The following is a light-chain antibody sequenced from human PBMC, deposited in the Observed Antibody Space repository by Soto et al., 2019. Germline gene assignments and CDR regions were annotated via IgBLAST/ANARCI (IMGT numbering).Light chain of an antibody. CDR1: SSDISIYNY. CDR2: EVS. J-gene: IGLJ1*01. V-gene: IGLV2-14*01. Sequence: QSVLTQPASVSGSPGQSITISCTGTSSDISIYNYVSWYQQHPGKAPKLIIYEVSNRPSGISNRFSGAKSGNTASLTISGLQVEAEADYYCCSYTSSTNYVFGAGTKVTVL. CDR3: CSYTSSTNYV.